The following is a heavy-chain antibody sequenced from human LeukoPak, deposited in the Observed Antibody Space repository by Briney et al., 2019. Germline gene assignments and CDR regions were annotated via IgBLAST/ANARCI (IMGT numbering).Heavy chain of an antibody. D-gene: IGHD3-10*01. V-gene: IGHV3-74*01. Sequence: GGSLRLSCVASGFTFNNYWIHWVRQAPGKGLVWVSRANSDGSSSTYADSVKGRFTISRDNTKNTAYLQMNDLRVEDTAVYYCARVSYGSGLDYWGQGTLVTVSS. CDR2: ANSDGSSS. J-gene: IGHJ4*02. CDR3: ARVSYGSGLDY. CDR1: GFTFNNYW.